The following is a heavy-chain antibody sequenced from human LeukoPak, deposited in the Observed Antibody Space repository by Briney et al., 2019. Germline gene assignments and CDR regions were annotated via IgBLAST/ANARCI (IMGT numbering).Heavy chain of an antibody. V-gene: IGHV3-53*01. D-gene: IGHD2-2*01. CDR1: GFTVSRNY. CDR2: IYSGGDT. Sequence: GGSLRLSCTASGFTVSRNYMSWVRQAPGKGLEWVSVIYSGGDTYYADSVKGRFTISRDISENTLYLQMDYLRAEDTAFYYCARSPPASPFDYWGQGTLVTVSS. J-gene: IGHJ4*02. CDR3: ARSPPASPFDY.